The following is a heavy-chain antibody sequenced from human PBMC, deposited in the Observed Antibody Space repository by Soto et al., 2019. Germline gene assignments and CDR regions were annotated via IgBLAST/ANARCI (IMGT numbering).Heavy chain of an antibody. CDR2: INPNSGGT. CDR1: GYTFTGYY. J-gene: IGHJ4*02. Sequence: ASVKVSCKASGYTFTGYYMHWVRQAPGQGLEWMGWINPNSGGTNYAQKFQGWVTMTRDTSISTAYMELSRLRSDDTAVYYCARGLRTTYYDFWSGYYTPPFFDYWGQGTLVTVSS. D-gene: IGHD3-3*01. V-gene: IGHV1-2*04. CDR3: ARGLRTTYYDFWSGYYTPPFFDY.